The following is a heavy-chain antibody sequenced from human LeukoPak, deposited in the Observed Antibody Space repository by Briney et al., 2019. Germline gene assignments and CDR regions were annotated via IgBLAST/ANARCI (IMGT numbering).Heavy chain of an antibody. J-gene: IGHJ6*03. CDR3: ARTGDSGYFMDV. CDR2: IYPTDSDT. D-gene: IGHD2-21*02. Sequence: GESLKISCKGSAYTFRSHWIAWVRQMPAKGLEFMGIIYPTDSDTRYSPSFQGQVTISADKSSSTAYLQWSSLKASDTAMYYCARTGDSGYFMDVWGKGTTVTVS. V-gene: IGHV5-51*01. CDR1: AYTFRSHW.